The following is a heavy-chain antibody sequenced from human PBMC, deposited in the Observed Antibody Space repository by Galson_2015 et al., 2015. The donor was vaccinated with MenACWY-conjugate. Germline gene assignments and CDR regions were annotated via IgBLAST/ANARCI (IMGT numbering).Heavy chain of an antibody. CDR2: IYSGGNT. J-gene: IGHJ3*02. CDR3: ARVSVAVASDAFDI. Sequence: SLRLSCAASGLTVSSNYMSWVRQSPEKGLEWVSIIYSGGNTYYADSVRGRFAISRDNSKNTVYLQMNTLGAEDTAVYYCARVSVAVASDAFDIWGQGTMVTVSS. CDR1: GLTVSSNY. D-gene: IGHD6-19*01. V-gene: IGHV3-53*01.